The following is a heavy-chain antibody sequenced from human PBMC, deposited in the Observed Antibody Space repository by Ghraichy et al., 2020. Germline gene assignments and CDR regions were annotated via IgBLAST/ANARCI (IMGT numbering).Heavy chain of an antibody. V-gene: IGHV3-23*01. CDR3: AKEPKLNDYATYNYWYFDL. J-gene: IGHJ2*01. CDR2: ISGSGGST. CDR1: GFTFSSYA. D-gene: IGHD4-17*01. Sequence: GESLNISCAASGFTFSSYAMSWVRQAPGKGLEWVSAISGSGGSTYYADSVKGRFTISRDNSKNTLYLQMNSLRAEDTAVYYCAKEPKLNDYATYNYWYFDLWGRGTLVTVSS.